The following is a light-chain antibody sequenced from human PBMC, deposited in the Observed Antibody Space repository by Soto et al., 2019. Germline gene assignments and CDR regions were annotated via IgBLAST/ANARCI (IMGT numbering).Light chain of an antibody. J-gene: IGKJ1*01. CDR1: QSIKSW. Sequence: DIQMTQSPSTLSASIGDRVTITCRASQSIKSWLAWHQQKPGKAPKLLIYKASYLESGVPSRFSGSSSGTEFTLTISNLLPDDFATYYCQQYHAFPGTFGQGTRVEIK. CDR2: KAS. CDR3: QQYHAFPGT. V-gene: IGKV1-5*03.